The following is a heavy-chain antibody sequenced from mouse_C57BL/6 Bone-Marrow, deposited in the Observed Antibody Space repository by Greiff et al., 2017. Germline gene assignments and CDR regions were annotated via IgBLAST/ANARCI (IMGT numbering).Heavy chain of an antibody. V-gene: IGHV1-74*01. CDR3: AIDYGSSYEDFDY. Sequence: QVHVKQPGAELVKPGASVKVSCKASGYTFTSYWMHWVKQRPGQGLEWIGRIHPSDSDTNYNQKFKGKATLTVDKSSSTAYMQLSSLTSEDSAVYYCAIDYGSSYEDFDYWGQGTTLTVSS. CDR1: GYTFTSYW. J-gene: IGHJ2*01. D-gene: IGHD1-1*01. CDR2: IHPSDSDT.